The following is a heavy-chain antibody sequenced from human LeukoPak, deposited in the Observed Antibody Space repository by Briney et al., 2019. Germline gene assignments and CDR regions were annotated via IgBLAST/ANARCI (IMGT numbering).Heavy chain of an antibody. Sequence: SETLSLTCAVYGGSFSGYYWSWIRQPPGKGLEWIGEINHSGSTNYNPSLKSRVTISVDTSKNQFSLKLGSVTAADTAVYYCAGRESDGSGSRTFDYWGQGTLVTVSS. CDR3: AGRESDGSGSRTFDY. CDR1: GGSFSGYY. D-gene: IGHD3-10*01. J-gene: IGHJ4*02. V-gene: IGHV4-34*01. CDR2: INHSGST.